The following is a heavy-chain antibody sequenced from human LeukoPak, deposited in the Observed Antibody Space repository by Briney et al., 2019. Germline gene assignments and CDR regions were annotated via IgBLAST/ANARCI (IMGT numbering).Heavy chain of an antibody. Sequence: SETLSLTCTVSGGSISSSSYYWVWIRQPPGKGLEWIGSIYYSGSTYYNPSLKSRVTISVDTSKNQFSLKLTSVTAADTAVYYCARSASYGDHDFDYWGQGTLVTVSS. CDR1: GGSISSSSYY. D-gene: IGHD4-17*01. CDR2: IYYSGST. J-gene: IGHJ4*02. V-gene: IGHV4-39*01. CDR3: ARSASYGDHDFDY.